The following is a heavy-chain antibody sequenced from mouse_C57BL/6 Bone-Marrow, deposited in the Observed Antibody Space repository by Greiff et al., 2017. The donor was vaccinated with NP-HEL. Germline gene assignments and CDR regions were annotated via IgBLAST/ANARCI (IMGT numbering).Heavy chain of an antibody. Sequence: QVQLQQPGAELVKPGASVKLSCKASGYTFTSYWMHWVKQRPGQGLEWIGMIHPNSGSTNYNEKFKGKATLTVDTSSSTAYMQLSSLTSEDSAVYYCARCPFNSIYWYFDVWGTGTTVTVSS. J-gene: IGHJ1*03. CDR3: ARCPFNSIYWYFDV. CDR2: IHPNSGST. D-gene: IGHD1-3*01. V-gene: IGHV1-64*01. CDR1: GYTFTSYW.